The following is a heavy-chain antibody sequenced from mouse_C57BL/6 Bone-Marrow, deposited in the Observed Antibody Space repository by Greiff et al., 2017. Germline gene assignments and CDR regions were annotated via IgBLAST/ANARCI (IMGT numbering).Heavy chain of an antibody. CDR1: GYTFTSYW. CDR3: ARRGIVTTAY. V-gene: IGHV1-64*01. J-gene: IGHJ3*01. Sequence: VQLQQPGAELVKPGASVKLSCKASGYTFTSYWMHWVKQRPGQGLEWIGMIHPNSGSTNYNEKFKSKATLTVDKSSSTAYMQLSSLTSEDSAVYYCARRGIVTTAYWGQGTLVTVSA. CDR2: IHPNSGST. D-gene: IGHD2-5*01.